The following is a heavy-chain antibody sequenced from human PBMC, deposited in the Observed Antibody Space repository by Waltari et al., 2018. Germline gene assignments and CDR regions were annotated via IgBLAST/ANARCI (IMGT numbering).Heavy chain of an antibody. CDR1: GFPVRQAW. V-gene: IGHV3-15*07. J-gene: IGHJ6*02. Sequence: DVQLVESGGGLVKPGGSIRTYGAGAGFPVRQAWRNWVRQSPGKGLEWVGRIRSKIDGAITDSAAPVRGRFTISSDDSKTTLYLEMNGLTADDTAVYSCNPYHIPWIGPLDVRRHVTPVTVSS. CDR3: NPYHIPWIGPLDV. D-gene: IGHD5-12*01. CDR2: IRSKIDGAIT.